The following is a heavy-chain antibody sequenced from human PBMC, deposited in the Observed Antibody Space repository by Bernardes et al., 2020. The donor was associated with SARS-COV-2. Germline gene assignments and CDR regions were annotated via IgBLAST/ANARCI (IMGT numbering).Heavy chain of an antibody. Sequence: PLRLCCTSCGFRFGAYAISWVRQAPGKGLEWLGFIRTNTYAVSTQYAASVSCRFTISRDDSKSIASLQMDSLKTEDTAVYYCTRDRLGAAAGNYFDDWGQGTLVTVSS. J-gene: IGHJ4*02. CDR2: IRTNTYAVST. CDR1: GFRFGAYA. D-gene: IGHD6-13*01. CDR3: TRDRLGAAAGNYFDD. V-gene: IGHV3-49*04.